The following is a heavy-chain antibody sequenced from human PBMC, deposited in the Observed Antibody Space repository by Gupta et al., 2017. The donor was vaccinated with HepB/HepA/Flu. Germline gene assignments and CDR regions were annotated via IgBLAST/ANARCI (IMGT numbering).Heavy chain of an antibody. CDR1: GGSISSSNNW. D-gene: IGHD3-22*01. CDR3: ARVSFPESSGYYLDC. V-gene: IGHV4-4*02. CDR2: IYHSGST. J-gene: IGHJ4*02. Sequence: QVQLQESGPGLVKPSGTLSLTCAVSGGSISSSNNWWSWVRQPPGKGLEWIGEIYHSGSTNYNPSLKSRVTISVDKSKNQLSLKLSSVTAADTAVYYCARVSFPESSGYYLDCWGQGTLVTVSS.